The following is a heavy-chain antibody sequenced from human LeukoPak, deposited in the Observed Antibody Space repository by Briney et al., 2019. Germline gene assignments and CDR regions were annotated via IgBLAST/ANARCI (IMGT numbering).Heavy chain of an antibody. CDR1: GFTFSNAW. D-gene: IGHD3-10*01. Sequence: GGSLRLSCAASGFTFSNAWISWVRQAAGKGLEWGGRIKSKTDGGTTDYAAPVKGRFTISRDDSKNTLYLQMNSLKTEDTAVYYCTTSRYGSGSYYVYFDYWGQGTLVTVSS. CDR3: TTSRYGSGSYYVYFDY. CDR2: IKSKTDGGTT. V-gene: IGHV3-15*01. J-gene: IGHJ4*02.